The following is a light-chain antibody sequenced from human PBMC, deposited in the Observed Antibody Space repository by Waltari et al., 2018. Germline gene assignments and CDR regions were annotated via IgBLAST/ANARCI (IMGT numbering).Light chain of an antibody. V-gene: IGKV4-1*01. Sequence: DIVMTQSPDSLAVFLGERATINCKSSQSVLHTSNKNNYLAWYQQKPGQPPKVRIYWASTRESGVPDRFSGSGSGTDFTLTISSLQAEDVAVYYCQQYYSPPQTFGQGTKVEIK. CDR1: QSVLHTSNKNNY. CDR2: WAS. J-gene: IGKJ1*01. CDR3: QQYYSPPQT.